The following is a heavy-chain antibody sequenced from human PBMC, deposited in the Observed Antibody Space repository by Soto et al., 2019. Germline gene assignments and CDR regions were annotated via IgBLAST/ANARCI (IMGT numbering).Heavy chain of an antibody. D-gene: IGHD6-13*01. CDR3: ARVPSLTSAAVLSFDY. V-gene: IGHV1-3*01. CDR2: INAGNGNT. J-gene: IGHJ4*02. Sequence: ASVKVSCKASGYTFTSYAMHWVRQAPGQRLEWMGWINAGNGNTKYSQKFQGRVTITRDTSASTAYMELSSLRSEDTAIYYCARVPSLTSAAVLSFDYWGQGALVTVSS. CDR1: GYTFTSYA.